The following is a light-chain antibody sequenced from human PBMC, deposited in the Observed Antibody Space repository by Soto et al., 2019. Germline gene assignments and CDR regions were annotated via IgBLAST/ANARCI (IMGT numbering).Light chain of an antibody. CDR1: QSINTW. CDR2: KAS. V-gene: IGKV1-5*03. Sequence: DIQMTQSPSTLSASVGERVTITCRASQSINTWLAWYQLKPGRAPKLLMHKASSLESGVPSRFSGSGSGTEFTLTISSLQPDDFATYYCQQYNTILSTFGQGTKVEI. CDR3: QQYNTILST. J-gene: IGKJ1*01.